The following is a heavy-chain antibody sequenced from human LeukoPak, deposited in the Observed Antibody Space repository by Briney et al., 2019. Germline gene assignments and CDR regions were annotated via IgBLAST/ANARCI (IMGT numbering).Heavy chain of an antibody. CDR1: GYSFTGYY. CDR3: ARGAVRGGYAPFGY. Sequence: ASVKVSCKASGYSFTGYYMHWVRQAPGQGLEWMGWINPNSGGTNYAQKFQGRVSMTRDTSISTAYMELSRLRSDDTAVYYCARGAVRGGYAPFGYWGQGTLVTVSS. D-gene: IGHD5-12*01. CDR2: INPNSGGT. J-gene: IGHJ4*02. V-gene: IGHV1-2*02.